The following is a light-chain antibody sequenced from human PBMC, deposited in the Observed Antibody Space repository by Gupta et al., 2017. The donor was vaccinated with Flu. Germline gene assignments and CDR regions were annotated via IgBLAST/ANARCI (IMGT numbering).Light chain of an antibody. CDR3: MQATQFPFT. CDR2: KIS. Sequence: ISFRSSPSLVHSDGNTYLSWLQQRPGQPPRLLIDKISTRFSGVPDRFSGGGAGTDFTLKISRVEAEDVGVYYCMQATQFPFTFGGGTKVEIK. J-gene: IGKJ4*01. CDR1: PSLVHSDGNTY. V-gene: IGKV2-24*01.